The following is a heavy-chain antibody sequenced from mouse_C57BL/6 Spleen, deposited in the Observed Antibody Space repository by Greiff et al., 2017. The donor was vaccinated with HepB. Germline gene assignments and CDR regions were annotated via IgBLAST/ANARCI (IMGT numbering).Heavy chain of an antibody. CDR1: GFTFSDYG. CDR2: ISSGSSTI. D-gene: IGHD2-2*01. V-gene: IGHV5-17*01. J-gene: IGHJ3*01. CDR3: ARSMVTSWFAY. Sequence: EVNLVESGGGLVKPGGSLKLSCAASGFTFSDYGMHWVRQAPEKGLEWVAYISSGSSTIYYADTVKGRFTISRDNAKNTLFLQMTSLRSEDTAMYYCARSMVTSWFAYWGQGTLVTVSA.